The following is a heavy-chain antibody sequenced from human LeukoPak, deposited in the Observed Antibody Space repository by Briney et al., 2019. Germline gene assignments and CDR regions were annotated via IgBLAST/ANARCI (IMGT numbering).Heavy chain of an antibody. CDR1: GYTFTSYA. J-gene: IGHJ4*02. Sequence: RASVNVSCKASGYTFTSYAMHWVRQAPGQRLEWMGWINAGNGNTKYSQKFQGRVTITRDTSASTVYMELSSLRSEDTAVYYCARGGSMVYWGQGTLVTVSS. V-gene: IGHV1-3*01. CDR3: ARGGSMVY. CDR2: INAGNGNT. D-gene: IGHD2-2*01.